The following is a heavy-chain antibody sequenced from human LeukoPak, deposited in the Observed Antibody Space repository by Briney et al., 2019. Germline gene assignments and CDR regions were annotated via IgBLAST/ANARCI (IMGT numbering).Heavy chain of an antibody. D-gene: IGHD2-15*01. Sequence: GESLKISCQGSGYSFTSYWIGWVRQMPGKGLEWMGIIYPGDSDTRYSPSFQGQVTISADKSISTAYLQWSSLRASDTAMYYCARGADIVVVAFDYWGQGTLVTVSS. CDR3: ARGADIVVVAFDY. CDR2: IYPGDSDT. CDR1: GYSFTSYW. J-gene: IGHJ4*02. V-gene: IGHV5-51*01.